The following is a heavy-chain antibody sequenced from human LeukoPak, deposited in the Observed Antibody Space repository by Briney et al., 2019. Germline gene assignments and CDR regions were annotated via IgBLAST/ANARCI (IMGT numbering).Heavy chain of an antibody. J-gene: IGHJ4*02. CDR1: GGSISSYY. D-gene: IGHD2-21*02. CDR3: ARSRTLLGDSDFDY. V-gene: IGHV4-59*01. Sequence: PSETLSLTCTVSGGSISSYYWSWIRQPPGKGLEWIGYIYYSGSTNYNPSLKSRVTISVDTSKNQFSLKLSSVTAADTAVYYCARSRTLLGDSDFDYWGQGTLVTVSS. CDR2: IYYSGST.